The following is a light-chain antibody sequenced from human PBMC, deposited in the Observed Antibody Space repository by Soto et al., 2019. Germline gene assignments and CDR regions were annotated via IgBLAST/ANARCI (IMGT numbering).Light chain of an antibody. Sequence: ALTQPPSASGSPGQSVTISCSGTSSDVGGYNYVSWYQQHPGKAPKLMIYEVSKRPSGVPDRFSGSKSGNTASLTVSGLQAEDEADYYCSSYGGSNNLIFGGGTKLTVL. CDR3: SSYGGSNNLI. CDR2: EVS. V-gene: IGLV2-8*01. CDR1: SSDVGGYNY. J-gene: IGLJ2*01.